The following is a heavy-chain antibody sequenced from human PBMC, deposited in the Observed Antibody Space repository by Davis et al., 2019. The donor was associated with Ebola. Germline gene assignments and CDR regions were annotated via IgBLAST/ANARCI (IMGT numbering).Heavy chain of an antibody. CDR1: GFTFSDYY. CDR2: ISSSGSTI. CDR3: ARDWYYYDSSGPGDY. Sequence: GESLKISCAASGFTFSDYYMSWIRQAPGKGLEWVSYISSSGSTIYYADSVKGRFTISRDNAKNSLYLQMNSLRAEDTAVYYCARDWYYYDSSGPGDYWGQGTLVTVSS. J-gene: IGHJ4*02. D-gene: IGHD3-22*01. V-gene: IGHV3-11*04.